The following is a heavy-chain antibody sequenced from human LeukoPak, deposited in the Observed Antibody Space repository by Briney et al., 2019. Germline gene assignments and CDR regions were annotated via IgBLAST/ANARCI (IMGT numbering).Heavy chain of an antibody. CDR2: IKSKTDGGTT. J-gene: IGHJ3*02. D-gene: IGHD3-10*01. V-gene: IGHV3-15*01. Sequence: PGGSLRLSCAASGFTFSSYWMHWVRQAPGKGLEWVGRIKSKTDGGTTDYAAPVKGRFTISRDDSKNTLYLQMNSLKTEDTAVYYCTTDWSFAAFDIWGQGTMVTVSS. CDR3: TTDWSFAAFDI. CDR1: GFTFSSYW.